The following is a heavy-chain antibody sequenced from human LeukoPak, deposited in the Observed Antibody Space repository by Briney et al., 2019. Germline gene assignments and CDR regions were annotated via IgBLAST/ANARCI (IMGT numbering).Heavy chain of an antibody. CDR3: AREGEYSYGYGAFDY. CDR1: GYSISSGYY. Sequence: SETLSLTCAVSGYSISSGYYWGWIRQPPGKGLEWIGSIYHSGSTYYNPSLKSRVTISVDTSKNQFSLKLSSVTAADTAVYYCAREGEYSYGYGAFDYWGQGTLVTVSS. J-gene: IGHJ4*02. V-gene: IGHV4-38-2*02. CDR2: IYHSGST. D-gene: IGHD5-18*01.